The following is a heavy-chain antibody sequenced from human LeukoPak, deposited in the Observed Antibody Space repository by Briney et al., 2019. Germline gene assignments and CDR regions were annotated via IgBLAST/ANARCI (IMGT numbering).Heavy chain of an antibody. J-gene: IGHJ5*02. Sequence: GASVKVSCKASGYTFTDYYMHWVRQAPGQGPEWMGWINSNSGATNYAQKFQGRVTMTRDRSISTVYMELTGLTSDDTAVYYCARASFWESPINWFDPWGQGTLVTVSS. CDR1: GYTFTDYY. CDR2: INSNSGAT. V-gene: IGHV1-2*02. D-gene: IGHD3-16*01. CDR3: ARASFWESPINWFDP.